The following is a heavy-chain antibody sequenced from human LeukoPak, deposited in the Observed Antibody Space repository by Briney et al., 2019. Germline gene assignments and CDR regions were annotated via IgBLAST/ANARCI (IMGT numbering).Heavy chain of an antibody. Sequence: SETLSLTCTVSGGSISSSRYYWGWIRQPPGKVLEWIGNIYYSGSTYYNPSLKSRVTISLDTSKNQFSLKLSSVTAADTVVYYCARRDIAARLNWFDPWGQGTLVTVSS. CDR1: GGSISSSRYY. D-gene: IGHD6-6*01. CDR2: IYYSGST. V-gene: IGHV4-39*01. J-gene: IGHJ5*02. CDR3: ARRDIAARLNWFDP.